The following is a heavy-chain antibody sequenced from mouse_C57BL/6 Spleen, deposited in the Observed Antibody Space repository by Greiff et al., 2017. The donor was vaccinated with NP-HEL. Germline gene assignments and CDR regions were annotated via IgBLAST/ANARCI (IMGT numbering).Heavy chain of an antibody. CDR3: ARLSNYPLYYAMDY. D-gene: IGHD2-5*01. V-gene: IGHV1-18*01. Sequence: EVKLQQSGPELVKPGASVKIPCKASGYTFTDYNMDWVKQSHGKSLEWIGDINPNNGGTIYNQKFKGKATLTVDKSSSTAYMELRSLTSEDTAVYYCARLSNYPLYYAMDYWGQGTSVTVSS. J-gene: IGHJ4*01. CDR1: GYTFTDYN. CDR2: INPNNGGT.